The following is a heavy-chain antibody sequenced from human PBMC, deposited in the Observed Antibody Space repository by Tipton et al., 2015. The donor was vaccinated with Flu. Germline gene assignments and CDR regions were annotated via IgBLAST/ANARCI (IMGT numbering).Heavy chain of an antibody. CDR1: GYTFTGYY. V-gene: IGHV1-2*02. J-gene: IGHJ4*02. CDR3: ARAPEVWGVIVFDY. D-gene: IGHD3-16*02. Sequence: QLVQSGAEVKKPGASVKVSCKATGYTFTGYYMHWVRQAPGQGLEWMGWINPNSGGTNYAQKFQGRVTMTRDTSISTAYMELSRLRSDNTAVYHCARAPEVWGVIVFDYWGQGTLVTVSS. CDR2: INPNSGGT.